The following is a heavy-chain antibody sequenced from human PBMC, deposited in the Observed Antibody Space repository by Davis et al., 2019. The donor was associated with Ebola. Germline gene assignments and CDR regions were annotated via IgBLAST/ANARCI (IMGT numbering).Heavy chain of an antibody. CDR2: ITSSSSHI. D-gene: IGHD2-21*01. J-gene: IGHJ4*02. V-gene: IGHV3-21*04. CDR3: VKGGWGTYSDY. Sequence: GESLKISCAASGFTFNSYAMNWVRQAPGKGLEWVSSITSSSSHIYYPDSVKGRFTISRDNSKNTLYLQMNSLRAEDTAVYYCVKGGWGTYSDYWGQGTLVTVSS. CDR1: GFTFNSYA.